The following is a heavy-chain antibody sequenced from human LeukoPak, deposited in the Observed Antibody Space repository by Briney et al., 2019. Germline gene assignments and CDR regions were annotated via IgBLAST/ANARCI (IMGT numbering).Heavy chain of an antibody. D-gene: IGHD1-26*01. CDR3: ARDGPWGSYLGGTFDY. CDR1: GFTFSSYW. J-gene: IGHJ4*02. V-gene: IGHV3-7*01. Sequence: GGSLRLSCAASGFTFSSYWMSWVRQAPGKGLEWVANIKQDGSEKYYVDSVKGRFTISRDNAKNSLYLQMNSLRAEDTAVYYCARDGPWGSYLGGTFDYWGQGTLVTVSS. CDR2: IKQDGSEK.